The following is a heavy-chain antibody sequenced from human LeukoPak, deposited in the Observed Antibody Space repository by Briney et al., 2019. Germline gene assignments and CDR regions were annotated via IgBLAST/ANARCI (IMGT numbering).Heavy chain of an antibody. CDR3: AKVVGVDSGSYYRPRGGAFDI. J-gene: IGHJ3*02. D-gene: IGHD1-26*01. CDR2: ISSSGGST. CDR1: GFTFSSYA. V-gene: IGHV3-23*01. Sequence: GGSLRLSCAASGFTFSSYAMSWVRQAPGKGLEWVSAISSSGGSTYYADSVKGRFTISRDNSKNTLYLQMNSLRAEDTAVYYCAKVVGVDSGSYYRPRGGAFDIWGQGTMVTVSS.